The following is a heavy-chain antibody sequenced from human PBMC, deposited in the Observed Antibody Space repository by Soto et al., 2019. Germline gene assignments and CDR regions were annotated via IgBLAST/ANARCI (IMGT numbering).Heavy chain of an antibody. CDR2: LWYDGSNI. V-gene: IGHV3-33*01. CDR3: ARDVNDFWSGYLY. CDR1: GFTFSSYA. J-gene: IGHJ4*02. D-gene: IGHD3-3*01. Sequence: QVQLVESGGGVVQPGKSLRLYCTTSGFTFSSYAMHWVRQPPGKGLEWVAVLWYDGSNIKYADSVKGRFTISRDNSKSTVYLQMDSLRAEDTAVYYCARDVNDFWSGYLYWGQGTLVTVSS.